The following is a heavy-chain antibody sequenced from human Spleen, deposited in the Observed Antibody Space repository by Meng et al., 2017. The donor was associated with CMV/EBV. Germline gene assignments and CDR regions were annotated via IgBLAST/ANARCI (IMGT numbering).Heavy chain of an antibody. D-gene: IGHD2/OR15-2a*01. Sequence: GGSLRLSCAASGFTFSSYAMSWVRQAPGKGLEWVSAISGSGGSTYYADSVKGRFTISRDNAKNSLYLQMNSLRAEDTAVYYCARGGGYYSGDYWGQGTLVTVSS. CDR2: ISGSGGST. J-gene: IGHJ4*02. CDR3: ARGGGYYSGDY. CDR1: GFTFSSYA. V-gene: IGHV3-23*01.